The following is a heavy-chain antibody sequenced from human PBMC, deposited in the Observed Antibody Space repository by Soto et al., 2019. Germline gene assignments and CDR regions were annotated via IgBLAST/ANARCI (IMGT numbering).Heavy chain of an antibody. CDR1: GFTFSDHY. V-gene: IGHV3-72*01. D-gene: IGHD3-3*02. Sequence: EVPLVESGGGLVQPGGSLRLSCAASGFTFSDHYMDWVRQAPGKGLEWVGRTRNKANSYTTEYAASVKGRFTISRDDSKNSLYLQMNSLKTEDTAVYYCARESAAHSVDYWGQGTLVTVSS. J-gene: IGHJ4*02. CDR2: TRNKANSYTT. CDR3: ARESAAHSVDY.